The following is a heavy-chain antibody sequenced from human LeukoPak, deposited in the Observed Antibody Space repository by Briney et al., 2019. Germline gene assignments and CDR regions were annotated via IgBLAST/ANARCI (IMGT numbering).Heavy chain of an antibody. CDR3: ARVGDPGYCSSTSCFSFDS. D-gene: IGHD2-2*03. J-gene: IGHJ4*02. V-gene: IGHV4-59*01. CDR1: GVSISSYY. CDR2: IYYSGNT. Sequence: PSETLSLTCTVSGVSISSYYWSWIRQPPGKGLEWIGYIYYSGNTNYNPSLKSRVTISVDTSKNQFSLKLSSVTAVDTAVYYCARVGDPGYCSSTSCFSFDSWGQGILVTVSS.